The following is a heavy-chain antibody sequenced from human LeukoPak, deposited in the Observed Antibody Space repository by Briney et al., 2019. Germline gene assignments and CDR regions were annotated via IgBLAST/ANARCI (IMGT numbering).Heavy chain of an antibody. V-gene: IGHV1-46*01. J-gene: IGHJ5*02. CDR2: INPSGGSA. CDR3: ARDFATLTWFGESIHLNWFDP. CDR1: GYTFTGYY. D-gene: IGHD3-10*01. Sequence: ASVTVSCKASGYTFTGYYMHWVRQAPGQGLEWMGVINPSGGSANYAQKFQGRVTMTRDTSTSTVYMELSSLRSEDTAVYYCARDFATLTWFGESIHLNWFDPWGQGTLVTVSS.